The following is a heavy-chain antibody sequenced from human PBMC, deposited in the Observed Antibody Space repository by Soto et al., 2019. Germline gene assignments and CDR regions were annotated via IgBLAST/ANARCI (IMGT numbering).Heavy chain of an antibody. V-gene: IGHV1-69*13. Sequence: ASVKVSCKASGGTFSSYAISWVRQAPGQGLEWMGGIIPIFGTANYAQKFQGRVTITADESTSTAYMELSSLRSEDTAVYYCARFVGEGPHDYYFDYWGQGTLVTVSS. CDR1: GGTFSSYA. J-gene: IGHJ4*02. D-gene: IGHD3-16*01. CDR3: ARFVGEGPHDYYFDY. CDR2: IIPIFGTA.